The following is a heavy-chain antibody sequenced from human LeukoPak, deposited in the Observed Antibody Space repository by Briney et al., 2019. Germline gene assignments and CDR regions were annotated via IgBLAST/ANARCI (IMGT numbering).Heavy chain of an antibody. Sequence: GGTLRLSCAASGFTFSSYAMSWVRQAPGKGLEWVSGITGSGGTTYYADSVKGRFTISRENSKNTEYLQMNSLRAEDTAVYYCAKDIVVVPAPVGYFDLWGRGTLVTVSS. D-gene: IGHD2-2*01. CDR1: GFTFSSYA. CDR3: AKDIVVVPAPVGYFDL. CDR2: ITGSGGTT. J-gene: IGHJ2*01. V-gene: IGHV3-23*01.